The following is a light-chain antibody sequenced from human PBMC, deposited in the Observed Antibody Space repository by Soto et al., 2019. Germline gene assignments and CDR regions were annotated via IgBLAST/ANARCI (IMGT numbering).Light chain of an antibody. Sequence: EIVLTQSPGTLSLSPGERATLSCRASQSVSSSFLAWYQQKPGQAPRLLIYGASSRATGIPDRFSGSGSGTDFTLTISRLEPEDVEVYYCQKYGSSPLTFGGGNKVEIK. CDR3: QKYGSSPLT. J-gene: IGKJ4*01. CDR1: QSVSSSF. CDR2: GAS. V-gene: IGKV3-20*01.